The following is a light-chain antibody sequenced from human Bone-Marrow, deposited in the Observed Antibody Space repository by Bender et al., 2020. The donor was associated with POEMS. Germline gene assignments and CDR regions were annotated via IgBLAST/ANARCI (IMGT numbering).Light chain of an antibody. CDR1: NTDIGHYEF. J-gene: IGLJ3*02. Sequence: QSALTQPASLSGSPGQSVTISCTGSNTDIGHYEFVSWYQQHPGKVPKLLIFDVSDRPSGVSHRFSGSKSGNTASLTISGLQAEDEADYYCTSYTRHSTLVFGGGTRLTV. CDR2: DVS. V-gene: IGLV2-14*03. CDR3: TSYTRHSTLV.